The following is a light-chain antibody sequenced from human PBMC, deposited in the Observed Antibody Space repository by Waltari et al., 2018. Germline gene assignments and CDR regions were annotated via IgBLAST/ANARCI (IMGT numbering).Light chain of an antibody. Sequence: DIQMTQSPSSLSASVGDRVTITCRASQGISNYLTWYQQKPGKVPKLLIYAASTLQSGVPSRFSGSGSGTDFTLTISSLQPEDVATYYCQKYNSAPPLTFGGGTKVEIK. CDR3: QKYNSAPPLT. J-gene: IGKJ4*01. V-gene: IGKV1-27*01. CDR1: QGISNY. CDR2: AAS.